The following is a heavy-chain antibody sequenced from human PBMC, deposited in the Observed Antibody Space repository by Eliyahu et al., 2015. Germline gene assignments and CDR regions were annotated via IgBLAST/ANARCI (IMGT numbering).Heavy chain of an antibody. CDR2: INHSGST. D-gene: IGHD3-16*01. Sequence: QVQLQQWGAGLLKPSETLSLTCAVYGGSFXGYYWSWIRQPPGKGLEWIGGINHSGSTNYNPSLKSRVTISVDTSKNQFSLKLSSVTAADTAVYYCARSFGRRPPTFLAYYGMDVWGQGTTVTVSS. CDR3: ARSFGRRPPTFLAYYGMDV. J-gene: IGHJ6*02. V-gene: IGHV4-34*01. CDR1: GGSFXGYY.